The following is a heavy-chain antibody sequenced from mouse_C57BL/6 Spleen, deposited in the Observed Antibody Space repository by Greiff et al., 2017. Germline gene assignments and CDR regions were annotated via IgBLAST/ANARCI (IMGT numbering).Heavy chain of an antibody. J-gene: IGHJ2*01. Sequence: EVQGVESGEGLVKPGGSLKLSCAASGFTFSSYAMSWVRQTPEKRLEWVAYISSGGDYIYYADTVKGRFTISRDNARNTLYLQMSSLKSEDTAMYYCTRDYDYGYFDYWGQGTTLTVSS. CDR2: ISSGGDYI. D-gene: IGHD2-4*01. CDR1: GFTFSSYA. CDR3: TRDYDYGYFDY. V-gene: IGHV5-9-1*02.